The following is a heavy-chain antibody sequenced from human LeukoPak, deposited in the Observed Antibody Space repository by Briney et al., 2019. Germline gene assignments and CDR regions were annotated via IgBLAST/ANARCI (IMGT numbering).Heavy chain of an antibody. CDR1: GFTFSSYA. D-gene: IGHD3-3*01. CDR3: ARGPKIFPYYFDY. CDR2: ISYDGSNK. Sequence: GGSLRLSCAASGFTFSSYAMHWVRQAPGKGLEWVAVISYDGSNKYYADSVKGRFTISRDNSKNTLYLQMNSLRAEDTAVYYCARGPKIFPYYFDYWGQGTLVTVSS. V-gene: IGHV3-30-3*01. J-gene: IGHJ4*02.